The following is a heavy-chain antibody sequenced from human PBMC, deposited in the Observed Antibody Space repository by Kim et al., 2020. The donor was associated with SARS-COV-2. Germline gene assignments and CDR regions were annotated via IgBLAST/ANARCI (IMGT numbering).Heavy chain of an antibody. V-gene: IGHV4-30-4*01. CDR3: ARDKRAYYDTLIGYPNRRYPYSGMDV. CDR2: IYYTGST. J-gene: IGHJ6*02. D-gene: IGHD3-9*01. Sequence: SETLSLTCTVSGGSISSGDYYWSWIRQPPGKGLEWIGYIYYTGSTYYNPSLKSRVTISVDTSKNQFSLKLSSVTAADTAVYYCARDKRAYYDTLIGYPNRRYPYSGMDVWGQGTTVTVSS. CDR1: GGSISSGDYY.